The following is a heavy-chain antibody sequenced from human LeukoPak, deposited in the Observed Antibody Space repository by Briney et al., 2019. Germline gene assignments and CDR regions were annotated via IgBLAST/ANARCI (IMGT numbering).Heavy chain of an antibody. CDR3: ARATRPKYYMDV. Sequence: GGSLRLSCAASGFTFSSYSMNWVRQAPGKGLEWVSSISSSSSYIYYADSVKGRFTISRDNAKNSLYLQMNSLRAEDTAVYYCARATRPKYYMDVWGKGTTVTISS. V-gene: IGHV3-21*01. CDR2: ISSSSSYI. CDR1: GFTFSSYS. J-gene: IGHJ6*03.